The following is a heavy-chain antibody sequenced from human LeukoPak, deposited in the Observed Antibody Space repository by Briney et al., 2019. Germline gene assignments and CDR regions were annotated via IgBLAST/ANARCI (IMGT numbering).Heavy chain of an antibody. Sequence: GGSLRLSCAAAGFTFSIYGTNWVRQAPGKGLEWGSGISDSGGITNYADSVKGRFTISRDNSKNTLYLQMHSLRPEDTAIYYCAKLRAARPGYWGQGTLVSVSS. CDR2: ISDSGGIT. D-gene: IGHD6-6*01. V-gene: IGHV3-23*01. CDR1: GFTFSIYG. J-gene: IGHJ4*02. CDR3: AKLRAARPGY.